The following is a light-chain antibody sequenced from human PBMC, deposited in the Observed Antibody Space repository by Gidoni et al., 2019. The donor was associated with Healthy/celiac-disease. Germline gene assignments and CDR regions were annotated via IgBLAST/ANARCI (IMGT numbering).Light chain of an antibody. V-gene: IGLV1-51*01. CDR1: SSNIGKNY. J-gene: IGLJ3*02. CDR2: DNN. Sequence: QSVLTQPPSVSAAPGQKVTISCSGSSSNIGKNYVSWYQQLPGTAPKLLIYDNNKRPSGIPDRFSGSTSGTSATLGITGLQTGDEADYYCGTWDSSLSAPNWVFGGGTKLTVL. CDR3: GTWDSSLSAPNWV.